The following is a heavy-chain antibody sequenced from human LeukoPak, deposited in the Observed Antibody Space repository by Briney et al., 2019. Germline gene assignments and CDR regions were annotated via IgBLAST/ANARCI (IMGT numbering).Heavy chain of an antibody. J-gene: IGHJ4*02. CDR2: IYYSGST. CDR1: GGSISSSSYY. CDR3: ARRGIVDPFDY. V-gene: IGHV4-39*01. Sequence: SETLSLTCTVSGGSISSSSYYWGWIRQPPGKGLEWTGSIYYSGSTYYNPSLKSRVTISVDTSKNQFSLKLSSVTAADTAVYYCARRGIVDPFDYWGQGTLVTVSS. D-gene: IGHD2-15*01.